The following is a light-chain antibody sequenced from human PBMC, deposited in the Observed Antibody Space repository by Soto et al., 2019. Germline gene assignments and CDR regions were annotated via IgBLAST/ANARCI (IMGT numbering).Light chain of an antibody. CDR1: SIDIGNFRL. V-gene: IGLV2-23*02. CDR2: EVN. CDR3: CSYAANNTYV. Sequence: QSVLAQPASVSGSAGQSITISCTGTSIDIGNFRLVSWYQQHPGKVPKAVMFEVNKRPPWVSNRLSGSRSGKTASLTISGLQTEDEADYYCCSYAANNTYVFXSGTKITVL. J-gene: IGLJ1*01.